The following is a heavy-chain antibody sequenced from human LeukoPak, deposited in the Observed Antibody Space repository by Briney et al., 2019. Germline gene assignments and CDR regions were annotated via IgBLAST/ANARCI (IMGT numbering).Heavy chain of an antibody. CDR1: GDTFSRYG. Sequence: SVKVSRKASGDTFSRYGISWVRQAPGQGLEWMGGIIPLFGTANYAQKFQGRVTISRDTSASTAYMELSSLRFEDMGVYYCARNPDYDILTAYAPPGYWGQGTLVTVSS. CDR3: ARNPDYDILTAYAPPGY. D-gene: IGHD3-9*01. J-gene: IGHJ4*02. V-gene: IGHV1-69*05. CDR2: IIPLFGTA.